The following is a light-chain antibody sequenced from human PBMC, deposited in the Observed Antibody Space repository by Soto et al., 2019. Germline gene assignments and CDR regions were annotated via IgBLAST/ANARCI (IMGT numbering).Light chain of an antibody. CDR1: QSVNGW. CDR2: AAS. V-gene: IGKV1-5*01. Sequence: DIQMTQSPSTLSASVGDRVTITCRASQSVNGWLAWYQQKPGKAPKLLIYAASNLESGVPSRFSGSGSVTEFTLTISSLQPDDFATYYCQRYNSNPWTFGQGTKVEVK. J-gene: IGKJ1*01. CDR3: QRYNSNPWT.